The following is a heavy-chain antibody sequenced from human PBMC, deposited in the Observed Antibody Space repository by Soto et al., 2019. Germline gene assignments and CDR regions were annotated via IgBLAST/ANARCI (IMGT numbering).Heavy chain of an antibody. Sequence: QVQLVESGGGVVQPGRSLRLSCAASGFTFSTYGMHWVRQAPGKGLEWVAVISYDGNNKYYADSVKGRFTIARDNSKNTLFLQMDSLRAVDTAVYYCAKDHLPSTVTTPGYWGQGTLVTVSS. CDR3: AKDHLPSTVTTPGY. D-gene: IGHD4-17*01. CDR1: GFTFSTYG. CDR2: ISYDGNNK. J-gene: IGHJ4*02. V-gene: IGHV3-30*18.